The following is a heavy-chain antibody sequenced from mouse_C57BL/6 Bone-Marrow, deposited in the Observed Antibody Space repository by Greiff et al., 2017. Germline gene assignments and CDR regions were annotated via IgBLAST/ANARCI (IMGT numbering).Heavy chain of an antibody. Sequence: EVMLVESGGGLVQPKGSLTLSCAASGFSFNTYAMNWVRQAPGKGLEWVARIRSKSNNYATYYADSVKDRFTISRDDSESMLYLQMNNLKTEDTAMYYCVRTSSIRDVWGTGTTVTVSS. CDR1: GFSFNTYA. CDR3: VRTSSIRDV. J-gene: IGHJ1*03. V-gene: IGHV10-1*01. CDR2: IRSKSNNYAT.